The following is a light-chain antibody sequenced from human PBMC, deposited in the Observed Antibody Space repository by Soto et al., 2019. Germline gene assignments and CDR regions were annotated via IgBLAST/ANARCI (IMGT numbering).Light chain of an antibody. J-gene: IGKJ4*01. Sequence: EVVMTQSPATVSVSPGEGVTLSCRASQTISNDLAWYQQKPGQAPRLLIYGASTRATGVPARFSGGGSGTEFTLTISSLQSEDFEFYYCLQNNKWPTVTFGGGTKVDIK. CDR2: GAS. CDR1: QTISND. V-gene: IGKV3-15*01. CDR3: LQNNKWPTVT.